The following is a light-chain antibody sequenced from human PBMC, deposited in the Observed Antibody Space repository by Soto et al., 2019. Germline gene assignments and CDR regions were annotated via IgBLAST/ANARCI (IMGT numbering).Light chain of an antibody. J-gene: IGKJ2*01. CDR1: QSISVF. CDR2: AAS. V-gene: IGKV1-39*01. Sequence: DIQMTQSPSSLSAPVGDRVTITCRASQSISVFLNWYQQKPGKAPKLLIYAASILQSGVPSRFSGSGSGTDFTLTVSSLQPEDFATYYCQQSYTTPVTFGQGTKLEIK. CDR3: QQSYTTPVT.